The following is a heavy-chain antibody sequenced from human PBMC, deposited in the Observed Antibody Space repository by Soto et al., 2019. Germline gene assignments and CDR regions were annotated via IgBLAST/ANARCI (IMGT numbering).Heavy chain of an antibody. CDR3: ARAAYYDSSGYYHTNFDY. Sequence: SETLSLTCTVSGGSISSYYWSWIRQPPGKGLEWIGYIYYSGSTNYNPSLKSRVTISVDTSKNQFSLKLSSVTAADTAVYYCARAAYYDSSGYYHTNFDYWGQGTLVTSPQ. J-gene: IGHJ4*02. CDR1: GGSISSYY. D-gene: IGHD3-22*01. CDR2: IYYSGST. V-gene: IGHV4-59*01.